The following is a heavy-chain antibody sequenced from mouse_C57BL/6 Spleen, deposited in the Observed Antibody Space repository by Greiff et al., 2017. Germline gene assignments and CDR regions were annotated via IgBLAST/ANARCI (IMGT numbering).Heavy chain of an antibody. Sequence: VQLQQSGAELARPGASVKMSCKASGYTFTSYTMHWVKQRPGQGLEWIGYINPSSGYTKYNQKFKDKATFTADKSSSTSYMQPSSLTSEDSAVYYCARRVDYAMDYWGQGTSVTVSS. CDR3: ARRVDYAMDY. CDR2: INPSSGYT. CDR1: GYTFTSYT. J-gene: IGHJ4*01. D-gene: IGHD1-1*01. V-gene: IGHV1-4*01.